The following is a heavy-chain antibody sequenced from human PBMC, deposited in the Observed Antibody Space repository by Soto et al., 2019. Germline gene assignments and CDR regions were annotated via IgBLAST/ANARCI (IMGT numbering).Heavy chain of an antibody. J-gene: IGHJ4*02. D-gene: IGHD6-19*01. V-gene: IGHV3-23*01. CDR1: GFTFSSYA. CDR3: AKDARYNSGWNSDY. Sequence: EVQLLESGGGLVQPGGSLRLSCAASGFTFSSYAMSWVRQAPGEGLEWVSGISGGAGSTIYADSVKGRFTISRDNSKNTLYLQMNSLRAEDTAVYYCAKDARYNSGWNSDYWGQGTLVTVSS. CDR2: ISGGAGST.